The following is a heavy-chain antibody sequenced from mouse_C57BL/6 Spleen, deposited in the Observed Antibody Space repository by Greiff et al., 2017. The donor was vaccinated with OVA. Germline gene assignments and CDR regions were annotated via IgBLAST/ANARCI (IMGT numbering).Heavy chain of an antibody. CDR2: IDPSDSYT. Sequence: VQLQQPGAELVKPGASVKLSCKASGYTFTSYWMQWVKQRPGQGLEWIGEIDPSDSYTNYHQKFKGKATLTVDTSSSTAYMQLSSLTSEDSAVYYCARGGYDAWFAYWGQGTLVTVSA. CDR1: GYTFTSYW. CDR3: ARGGYDAWFAY. J-gene: IGHJ3*01. V-gene: IGHV1-50*01. D-gene: IGHD2-2*01.